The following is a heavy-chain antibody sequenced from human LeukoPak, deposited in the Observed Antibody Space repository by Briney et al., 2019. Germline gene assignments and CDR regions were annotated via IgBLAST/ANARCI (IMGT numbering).Heavy chain of an antibody. J-gene: IGHJ4*02. CDR1: GGSFSGYY. CDR2: INHSGST. V-gene: IGHV4-34*01. Sequence: SETLSLTCAVYGGSFSGYYWSWIRQPPGNGLEWIGEINHSGSTNYNPSLKSRVTISVDTSKNQFSLKLSSVTAADTAVYYCAGVVDIVATIKTSFDYWGQGTLVTVSS. D-gene: IGHD5-12*01. CDR3: AGVVDIVATIKTSFDY.